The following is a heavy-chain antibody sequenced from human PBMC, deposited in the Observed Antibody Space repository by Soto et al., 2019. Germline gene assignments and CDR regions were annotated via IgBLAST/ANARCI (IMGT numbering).Heavy chain of an antibody. CDR2: INHSGST. V-gene: IGHV4-34*01. Sequence: SETLSLTCAVYGGSFSGYYWSWIRQPPGKGQEWIGEINHSGSTNYNPSLKSRVTISVDTSKNQFSLKLSSVTAADTAVYYCASHESDALWFGEPDFDYWGQGPLVTVSS. CDR3: ASHESDALWFGEPDFDY. D-gene: IGHD3-10*01. J-gene: IGHJ4*02. CDR1: GGSFSGYY.